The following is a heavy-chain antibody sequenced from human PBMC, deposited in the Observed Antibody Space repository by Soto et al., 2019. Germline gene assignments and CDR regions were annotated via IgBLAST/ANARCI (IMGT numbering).Heavy chain of an antibody. CDR2: IYYTGST. V-gene: IGHV4-59*08. D-gene: IGHD2-21*01. J-gene: IGHJ6*03. Sequence: QVQLQETGPGLVKASETLSLTCSVSGGSINSYYWSWIRQPPGKGLEWVGYIYYTGSTNYNPSLQSRVTISVDTSKKHFSLKLASVTAADTAEDYWARLDGYSHYMDLWCKRTPVTFSS. CDR3: ARLDGYSHYMDL. CDR1: GGSINSYY.